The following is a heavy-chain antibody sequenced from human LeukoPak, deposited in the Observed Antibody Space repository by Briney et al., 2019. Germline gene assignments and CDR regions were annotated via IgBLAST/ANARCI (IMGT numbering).Heavy chain of an antibody. Sequence: SETLSLTCTVSGGSISSYYWSWIRQPPGKGLEWIGYIYYSGSTNYNPSLKSQVTISVDTSKNQFSLKLSSVTAADTAVYYCASNPASGWYNYWGQGTLVTVSS. CDR3: ASNPASGWYNY. CDR2: IYYSGST. D-gene: IGHD6-19*01. V-gene: IGHV4-59*01. CDR1: GGSISSYY. J-gene: IGHJ4*02.